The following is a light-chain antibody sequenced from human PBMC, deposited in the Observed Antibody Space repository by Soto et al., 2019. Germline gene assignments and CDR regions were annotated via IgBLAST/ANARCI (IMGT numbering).Light chain of an antibody. J-gene: IGLJ1*01. CDR1: SSDVGGYIY. V-gene: IGLV2-14*01. CDR3: SSYTTSSSYV. Sequence: QSVLTQPASVSGSPGQSITISCTGTSSDVGGYIYVSWYQQHPGKAPKLMIYDVTSRPSGVSYRFSGSKSGNTASLTISGLQAEDEADYYCSSYTTSSSYVFGTRTKVTVL. CDR2: DVT.